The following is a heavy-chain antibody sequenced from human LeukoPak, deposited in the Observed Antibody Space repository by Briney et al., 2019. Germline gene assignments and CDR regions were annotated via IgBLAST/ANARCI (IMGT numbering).Heavy chain of an antibody. D-gene: IGHD3-10*01. Sequence: PGGSLRLSCAASGFTFSSYWMHWLRHAPGRGLVWVSRIKSDGSGTTYADSVKGRFTISRDNAKNTLYLQMNSLRAEDTAVYYCARDNYYGLGRPDYWGQGTLVSVSS. J-gene: IGHJ4*02. V-gene: IGHV3-74*01. CDR2: IKSDGSGT. CDR3: ARDNYYGLGRPDY. CDR1: GFTFSSYW.